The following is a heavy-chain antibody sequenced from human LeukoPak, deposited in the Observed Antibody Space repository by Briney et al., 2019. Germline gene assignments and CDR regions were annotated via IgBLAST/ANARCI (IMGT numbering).Heavy chain of an antibody. J-gene: IGHJ4*02. CDR3: AKPIVATKYYFDY. CDR2: ISDSGGNT. Sequence: GGSLRLSCAASGFTFSSYGMSWVRQAPGKGLEWVSGISDSGGNTYYADTVKGRFTISRDNSKNTLYLQMNSLRAEDTAVYYCAKPIVATKYYFDYWGQGTLVTVSS. V-gene: IGHV3-23*01. CDR1: GFTFSSYG. D-gene: IGHD5-12*01.